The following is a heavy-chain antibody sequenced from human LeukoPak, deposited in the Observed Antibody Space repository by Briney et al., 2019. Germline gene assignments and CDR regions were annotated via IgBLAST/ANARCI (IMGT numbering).Heavy chain of an antibody. J-gene: IGHJ4*02. D-gene: IGHD5-12*01. V-gene: IGHV1-69*13. CDR3: ARENSPGYSGYDWRY. CDR2: IIPIFGTA. Sequence: SVKVSCKASGGTFSSFAISWVRQAPGQGLEWMGGIIPIFGTANYAQKFQGRVTITADESTSTAYMELSSLRSEDTAVYYCARENSPGYSGYDWRYWGQGTLVTVSS. CDR1: GGTFSSFA.